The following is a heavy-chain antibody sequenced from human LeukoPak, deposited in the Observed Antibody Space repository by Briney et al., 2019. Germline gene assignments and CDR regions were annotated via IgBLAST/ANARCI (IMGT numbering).Heavy chain of an antibody. J-gene: IGHJ4*02. CDR3: ASLSAGSDRFDY. CDR2: IYYSGST. V-gene: IGHV4-59*08. D-gene: IGHD6-19*01. Sequence: SETLSLTCTVSGGSISSYYWSWIRQPPGKGLEWIGYIYYSGSTNYNPSLKSRVTISVDTSKNQFSLKLSSVTAADTAVYYCASLSAGSDRFDYWGQGTLVTVSS. CDR1: GGSISSYY.